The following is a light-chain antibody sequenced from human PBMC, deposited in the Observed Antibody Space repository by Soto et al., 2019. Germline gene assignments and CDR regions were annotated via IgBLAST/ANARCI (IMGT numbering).Light chain of an antibody. CDR3: LQHNSYPRT. CDR1: QDITNE. V-gene: IGKV1-17*01. J-gene: IGKJ4*01. Sequence: DIQMTQSPSSLSASEGDRVTITCRASQDITNELGWYQQKPGKAPKRLIYAASSLQSGVPSRFSGSGSGTAFTLRISSLQPEDFATYYCLQHNSYPRTFGGGTKVESK. CDR2: AAS.